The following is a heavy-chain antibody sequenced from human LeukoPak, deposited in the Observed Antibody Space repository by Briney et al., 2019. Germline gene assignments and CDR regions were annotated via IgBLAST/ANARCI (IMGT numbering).Heavy chain of an antibody. CDR2: ISYDGSNK. J-gene: IGHJ6*03. D-gene: IGHD1-26*01. Sequence: GGSLRLSCAASGFTFSSYAIHWVRQAPGKGLERVAVISYDGSNKYYADSVKGRFTISRDNSKNTLYLQMNSLRADDTAVYYCARGQRAHVEWYYYMDVWGKGTTVTISS. CDR3: ARGQRAHVEWYYYMDV. CDR1: GFTFSSYA. V-gene: IGHV3-30*04.